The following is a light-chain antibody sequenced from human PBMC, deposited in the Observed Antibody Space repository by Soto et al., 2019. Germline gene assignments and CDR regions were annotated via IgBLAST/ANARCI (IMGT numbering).Light chain of an antibody. Sequence: QSALTRPRSVSGSPGQSVTISCTGTNYVSWYQQHPGKAPKLLIYHVSKRPSGVPDRFSGSKSGNTASLTISGLQAEDEADYYCCTDAGSYKVFGSGTKLTVL. V-gene: IGLV2-11*01. CDR3: CTDAGSYKV. J-gene: IGLJ1*01. CDR2: HVS. CDR1: NY.